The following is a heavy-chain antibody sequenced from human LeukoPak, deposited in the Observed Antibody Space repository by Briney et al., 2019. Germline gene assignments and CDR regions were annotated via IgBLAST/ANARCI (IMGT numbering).Heavy chain of an antibody. CDR2: ISGYNGDT. CDR1: GYTFTRHG. J-gene: IGHJ4*02. Sequence: ASVKVSCKASGYTFTRHGIGWVRQAPGQGLEWMGWISGYNGDTRYAQNLQGRLTMTTDTSATTVYMELRSLRPDDTAVYFCARDPSSTSGFRIYFDYWGQGVLVTVSS. CDR3: ARDPSSTSGFRIYFDY. D-gene: IGHD2-8*01. V-gene: IGHV1-18*01.